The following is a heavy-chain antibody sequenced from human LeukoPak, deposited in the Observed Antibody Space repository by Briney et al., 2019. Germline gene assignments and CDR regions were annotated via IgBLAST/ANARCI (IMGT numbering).Heavy chain of an antibody. CDR2: IKQDGSEK. CDR3: AKKGTYCSSTSCYIAY. Sequence: PGGSLRLSCAASGFTFSAYWMSWVRQAPGKGLEWVANIKQDGSEKYCVDSVKGRFTISRDNTKNSLYLQMNSLRAEDTAVYYCAKKGTYCSSTSCYIAYWGQGTLVTVSS. V-gene: IGHV3-7*03. J-gene: IGHJ4*02. CDR1: GFTFSAYW. D-gene: IGHD2-2*02.